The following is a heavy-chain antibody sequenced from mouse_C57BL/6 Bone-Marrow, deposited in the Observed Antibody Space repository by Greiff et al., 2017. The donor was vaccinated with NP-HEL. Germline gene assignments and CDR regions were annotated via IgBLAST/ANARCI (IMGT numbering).Heavy chain of an antibody. J-gene: IGHJ3*01. CDR1: GFNIKDDY. CDR3: TTGDDYERADFFAD. V-gene: IGHV14-4*01. Sequence: EVQLQQSGAELVRPGASVKLSCTASGFNIKDDYMHWVKQRPEQGLEWIGWIDPENGDTEYASKFQGKATITADTSSNTVYLQLSSLTSEDTAVYYGTTGDDYERADFFADWGKGTLVTVSA. D-gene: IGHD2-4*01. CDR2: IDPENGDT.